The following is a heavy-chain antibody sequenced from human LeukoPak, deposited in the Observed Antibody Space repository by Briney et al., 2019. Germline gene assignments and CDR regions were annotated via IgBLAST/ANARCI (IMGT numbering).Heavy chain of an antibody. CDR1: GFTFSNYA. CDR2: ISSTTKTI. CDR3: ARDRVGATTNFDY. D-gene: IGHD1-26*01. Sequence: GGSLRLSCAASGFTFSNYAINWVRQAPGRGLEWVSFISSTTKTIYYADSVKGRFTISRDNAKNSLYLQMNSLRAEDTAVYYCARDRVGATTNFDYWGQGTLVTVSS. J-gene: IGHJ4*02. V-gene: IGHV3-48*04.